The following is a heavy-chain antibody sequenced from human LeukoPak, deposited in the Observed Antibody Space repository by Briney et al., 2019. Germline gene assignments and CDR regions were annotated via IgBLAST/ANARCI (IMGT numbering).Heavy chain of an antibody. V-gene: IGHV4-59*08. CDR3: ARHPTALVSYGFDP. CDR1: GGSFSNYY. J-gene: IGHJ5*02. CDR2: IYYSGST. D-gene: IGHD5-18*01. Sequence: SETLSLTCTVSGGSFSNYYWSWIRQPPGKGLEWIGYIYYSGSTNYNPSLKSRVTISVDTSKNQFSLNLNSVTAADTAVYYCARHPTALVSYGFDPWGQGTLVTVSS.